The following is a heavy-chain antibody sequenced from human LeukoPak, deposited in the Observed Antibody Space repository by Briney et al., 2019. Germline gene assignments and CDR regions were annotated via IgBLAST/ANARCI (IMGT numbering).Heavy chain of an antibody. CDR3: AKDYEYNSNTWYFH. CDR2: IIENGGET. CDR1: GFTFNKFA. V-gene: IGHV3-23*01. Sequence: GGSLRLSCAASGFTFNKFAMSWVRQAPGKGLEWVSGIIENGGETYYADSVRGRFTISRDNSKNTLYLQMNSLRAEDAAVYYCAKDYEYNSNTWYFHWGRGTLVSVSS. D-gene: IGHD6-13*01. J-gene: IGHJ4*02.